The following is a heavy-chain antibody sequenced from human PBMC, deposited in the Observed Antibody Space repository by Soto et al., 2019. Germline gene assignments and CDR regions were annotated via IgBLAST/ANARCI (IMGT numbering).Heavy chain of an antibody. CDR1: GTLPEHG. V-gene: IGHV1-69*13. D-gene: IGHD3-9*01. J-gene: IGHJ6*02. CDR3: ARDPEPYYDILTGHYGMDV. CDR2: IIPIFGTA. Sequence: AVKGSSQGSWGTLPEHGIRWGGQAPGQRLGRIGGIIPIFGTANYAQKFQGRVTITADESTSTAYMELSSLRSEDTAVYYCARDPEPYYDILTGHYGMDVWGQGTTVTVSS.